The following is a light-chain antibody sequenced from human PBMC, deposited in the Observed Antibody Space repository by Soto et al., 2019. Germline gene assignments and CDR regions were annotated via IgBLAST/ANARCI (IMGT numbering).Light chain of an antibody. V-gene: IGKV3-15*01. CDR2: GAS. CDR1: QSVNSN. CDR3: QEYNNWPLLT. J-gene: IGKJ3*01. Sequence: EIVMTQSPATLSVSPGERATLSCRASQSVNSNLAWYQQKPGQAPRLLMYGASIRATGIPARFSGSESGTEFTLTISSLQSEDFAVYYCQEYNNWPLLTFGPGTKVEIK.